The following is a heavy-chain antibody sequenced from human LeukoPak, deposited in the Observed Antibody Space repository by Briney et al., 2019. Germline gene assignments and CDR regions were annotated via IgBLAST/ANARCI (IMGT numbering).Heavy chain of an antibody. Sequence: GASVKVSCKASGYTFTGYYMHWVRQAPGQGLEWMGWINPNSGGTNYAQKFQGRVTMTRDTSISTAYMELSRPRSDDTAVYYCARGGRGVPAAIWFDPWGQGTLVTVSS. J-gene: IGHJ5*02. V-gene: IGHV1-2*02. CDR1: GYTFTGYY. CDR2: INPNSGGT. CDR3: ARGGRGVPAAIWFDP. D-gene: IGHD2-2*01.